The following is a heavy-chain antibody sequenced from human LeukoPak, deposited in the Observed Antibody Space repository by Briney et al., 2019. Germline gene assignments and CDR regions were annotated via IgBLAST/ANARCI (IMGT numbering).Heavy chain of an antibody. J-gene: IGHJ4*02. D-gene: IGHD6-13*01. CDR3: ARGQHGVAAAPFDY. CDR2: IYYSGST. CDR1: GGSISGYY. Sequence: SETRSLTCTVSGGSISGYYWSWIRQPPGKGLEWIGYIYYSGSTNYNPSLKSRVTISVDTSKNQFSLKLSSVTAADTAVYYCARGQHGVAAAPFDYWGQGTLLTVSS. V-gene: IGHV4-59*01.